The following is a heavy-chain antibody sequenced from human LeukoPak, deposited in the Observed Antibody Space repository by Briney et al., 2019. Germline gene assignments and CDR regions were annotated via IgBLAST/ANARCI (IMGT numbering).Heavy chain of an antibody. CDR3: ARYYCGGDCYSGFFDF. CDR1: GGSISSSTSF. CDR2: IYYSGST. J-gene: IGHJ4*03. D-gene: IGHD2-21*02. Sequence: SETLSLTCTVSGGSISSSTSFRVWIRQPPGKGLDWIGSIYYSGSTYYNPALKSRVTISVDTSRNQLSLKLRSATAADTAVYYCARYYCGGDCYSGFFDFWGQGTLVAVSS. V-gene: IGHV4-39*01.